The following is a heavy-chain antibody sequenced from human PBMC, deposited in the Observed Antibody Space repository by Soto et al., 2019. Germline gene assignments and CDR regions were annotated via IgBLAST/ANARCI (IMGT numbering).Heavy chain of an antibody. CDR2: ISGSGGST. D-gene: IGHD3-22*01. CDR1: GFTFSSYS. V-gene: IGHV3-23*01. J-gene: IGHJ4*02. Sequence: GGSMRLPCAASGFTFSSYSMSWVRQAPGKGLEWVSAISGSGGSTYYADSVKGRFTTSRDNSKNTLYLQMNSLRAEDTAVYYCAKKRFRDSSGYYRYWGQGTLITVSS. CDR3: AKKRFRDSSGYYRY.